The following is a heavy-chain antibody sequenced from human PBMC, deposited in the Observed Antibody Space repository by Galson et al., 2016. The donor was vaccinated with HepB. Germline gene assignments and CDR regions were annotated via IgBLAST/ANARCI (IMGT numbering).Heavy chain of an antibody. CDR1: GYIFDTSG. V-gene: IGHV1-18*01. D-gene: IGHD3-10*01. CDR3: ARDRYFGSGPRFDH. CDR2: ISGRNGDT. Sequence: SVKVSCKASGYIFDTSGISWVRQAPGQGLDWLGWISGRNGDTKYAQKFQGRVTMTTGSSTGTAYMHLRSLRTDDTAVYYCARDRYFGSGPRFDHWGQGTVVSASS. J-gene: IGHJ4*02.